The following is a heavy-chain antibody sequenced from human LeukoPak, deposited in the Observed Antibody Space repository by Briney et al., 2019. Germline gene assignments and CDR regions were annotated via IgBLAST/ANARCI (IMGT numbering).Heavy chain of an antibody. CDR3: AREGGLRYFEL. CDR1: GFAFNKYA. D-gene: IGHD3-9*01. V-gene: IGHV3-23*01. J-gene: IGHJ4*02. CDR2: ISGSGGGT. Sequence: PGGSLRLSCAASGFAFNKYAMSWVRQAPEKGLEWVSTISGSGGGTYYADSVKGRFTISRDDSKNTLYLQLNGLRAEDTAVYYCAREGGLRYFELWGQGTLVTVSS.